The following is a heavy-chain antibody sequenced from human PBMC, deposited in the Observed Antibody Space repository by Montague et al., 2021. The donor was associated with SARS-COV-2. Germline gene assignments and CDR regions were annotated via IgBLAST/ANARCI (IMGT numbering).Heavy chain of an antibody. J-gene: IGHJ6*02. Sequence: SLRLSCAASRFTFSDYWMNWVRQAPGKGLEWVADIKHDGSEEPYVDSVKGRFTISRDNAKNSLYLQMNSLRAEDTAVYYCARGSTGWYAIFGYYGLTSGAREPRSPSP. CDR2: IKHDGSEE. CDR3: ARGSTGWYAIFGYYGLTS. CDR1: RFTFSDYW. D-gene: IGHD6-19*01. V-gene: IGHV3-7*01.